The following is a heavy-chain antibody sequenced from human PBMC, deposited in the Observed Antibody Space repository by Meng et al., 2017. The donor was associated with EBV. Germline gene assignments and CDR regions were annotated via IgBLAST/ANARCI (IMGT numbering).Heavy chain of an antibody. CDR2: ISSSSSYI. V-gene: IGHV3-21*01. D-gene: IGHD4-17*01. J-gene: IGHJ4*02. CDR1: GFTFSSYS. Sequence: EVVRVESGGGLVKPGGSLRLSCAASGFTFSSYSMNWVRQAPGKGLEWVSSISSSSSYIYYADSVKGRFTISRDNAKNSLYLQMNSLRAEDTAVYYCARNRGNGDYYFDYWGQGTLVTVSS. CDR3: ARNRGNGDYYFDY.